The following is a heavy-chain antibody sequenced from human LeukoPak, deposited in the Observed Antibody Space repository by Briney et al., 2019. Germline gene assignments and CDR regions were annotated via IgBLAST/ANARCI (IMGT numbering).Heavy chain of an antibody. D-gene: IGHD3-3*01. J-gene: IGHJ5*02. CDR3: ARHPEWDFWSGFTRTKDNWFDP. CDR2: INHSGST. CDR1: GGSFSGYY. Sequence: SETLSLTCAVYGGSFSGYYWSWIRQPPGKGLEWIGEINHSGSTNYNPSLKSRVTISVDTSKNQFSLELSSVTAADTAVYYCARHPEWDFWSGFTRTKDNWFDPWGQGTLVTVSS. V-gene: IGHV4-34*01.